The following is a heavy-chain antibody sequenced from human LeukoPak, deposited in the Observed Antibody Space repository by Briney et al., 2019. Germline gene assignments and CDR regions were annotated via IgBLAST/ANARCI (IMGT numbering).Heavy chain of an antibody. V-gene: IGHV4-61*10. CDR3: ARIKAGGYYYYYYMDV. J-gene: IGHJ6*03. Sequence: SGTVSLTCTVSGGSISSGSYYWSWIRQPAGKGLEWIGEINHSGSTNYNPSLKSRVTISVDTSKNQFSLKLSSVTAADTAVYYCARIKAGGYYYYYYMDVWGKGTTVTVSS. CDR1: GGSISSGSYY. D-gene: IGHD3-10*01. CDR2: INHSGST.